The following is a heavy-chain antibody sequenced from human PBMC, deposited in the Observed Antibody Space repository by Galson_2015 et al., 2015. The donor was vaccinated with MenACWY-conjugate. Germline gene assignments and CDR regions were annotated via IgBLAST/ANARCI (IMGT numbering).Heavy chain of an antibody. D-gene: IGHD4-11*01. V-gene: IGHV5-51*01. CDR2: IYPGDSDT. J-gene: IGHJ4*02. CDR3: VATTESADGDIGGYFDY. CDR1: GYSFTSYW. Sequence: QSGAEVKKPGESLKISCKGSGYSFTSYWIGWVRQMPGKGLEWMGIIYPGDSDTRYSPSFQGQVTISADKSISTAYLQWSSLKASDTAMYYCVATTESADGDIGGYFDYRGQGTLVTVSS.